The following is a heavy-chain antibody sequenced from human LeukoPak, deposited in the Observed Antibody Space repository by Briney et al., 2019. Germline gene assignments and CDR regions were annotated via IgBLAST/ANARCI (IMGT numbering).Heavy chain of an antibody. D-gene: IGHD6-19*01. J-gene: IGHJ4*02. CDR2: ISGSGGST. CDR1: GFTFSSYA. Sequence: QPGGCLRLSCAASGFTFSSYAMSWVPQAPAKGLEWVSAISGSGGSTYYADSVKGHFTISRDNSKNTLYLQMDSLRAEDTAVYYCAKEVKQWLSDSYFDYWGQETLVTVSS. CDR3: AKEVKQWLSDSYFDY. V-gene: IGHV3-23*01.